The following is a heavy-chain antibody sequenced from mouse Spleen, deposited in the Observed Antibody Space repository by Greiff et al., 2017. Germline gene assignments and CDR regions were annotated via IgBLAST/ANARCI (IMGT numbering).Heavy chain of an antibody. CDR2: ISSGGGNT. CDR1: GFTFSSYT. CDR3: ARLGGGYFDY. Sequence: EVKVVESGGGLVKPGGSLKLSCAASGFTFSSYTMSWVRQTPAKRLEWVATISSGGGNTYYPDSVKGRFTISRDNARNTLYLQMSSLRSEDTAMYYCARLGGGYFDYWGQGTTLTVSS. D-gene: IGHD4-1*01. J-gene: IGHJ2*01. V-gene: IGHV5-9*04.